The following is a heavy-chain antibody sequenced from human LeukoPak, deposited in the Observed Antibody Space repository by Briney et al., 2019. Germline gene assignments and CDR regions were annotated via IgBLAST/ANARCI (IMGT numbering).Heavy chain of an antibody. Sequence: GGSLRLSCAASGFTFSSYWMSWVRQAPGKGLGWVANINKDGGEKYYVDSVKGRFTISRDNAKNSLYLQMNSLRADDTAVYYCVKDSPPRYSGSPPAYWGQGTLVTVSS. CDR2: INKDGGEK. J-gene: IGHJ4*02. D-gene: IGHD1-26*01. CDR3: VKDSPPRYSGSPPAY. CDR1: GFTFSSYW. V-gene: IGHV3-7*03.